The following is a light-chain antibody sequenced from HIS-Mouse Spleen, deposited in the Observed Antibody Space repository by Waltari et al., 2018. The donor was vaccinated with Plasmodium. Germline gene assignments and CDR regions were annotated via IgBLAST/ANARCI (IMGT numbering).Light chain of an antibody. CDR3: YSTDSSGNHRV. CDR1: ALPKKY. Sequence: SYELTQPPSVSVSPGQTARITCSGDALPKKYASWYQQKSGQAPVLGIYEDSKRPSGIPGRFSGSSSGTMATLTISGAQVEDEADYYCYSTDSSGNHRVFGGGTKLTVL. V-gene: IGLV3-10*01. J-gene: IGLJ3*02. CDR2: EDS.